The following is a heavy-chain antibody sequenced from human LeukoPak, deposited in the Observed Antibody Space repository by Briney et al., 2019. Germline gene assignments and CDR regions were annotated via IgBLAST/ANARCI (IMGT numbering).Heavy chain of an antibody. CDR1: GFTFSSYA. CDR3: VIEPYCGGDCYVDY. V-gene: IGHV3-64D*06. D-gene: IGHD2-21*02. J-gene: IGHJ4*02. CDR2: ISSNGGST. Sequence: GGSLRLSCSASGFTFSSYAMHWVRQAPGKGLEYVSAISSNGGSTYYADSVKGRFTISRDNSKNTLYLQMSSLRAEDTAVYYCVIEPYCGGDCYVDYWGQGTLVTVSS.